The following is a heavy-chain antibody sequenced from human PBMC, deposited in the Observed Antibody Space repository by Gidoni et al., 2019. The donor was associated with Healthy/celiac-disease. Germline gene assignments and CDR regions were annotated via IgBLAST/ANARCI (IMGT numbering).Heavy chain of an antibody. D-gene: IGHD2-2*01. Sequence: QVPLVESGGGVVQPGRSLRPSCAASGFTVSSYGMHWVRQAPGKGLEWVAVISYDGSNKYYADSVKGRFTISRDNSKNTLYLQMNSLRAEDTAVYYCARAYCSSTSCYFDYWGQGTLVTVSS. CDR1: GFTVSSYG. CDR2: ISYDGSNK. J-gene: IGHJ4*02. CDR3: ARAYCSSTSCYFDY. V-gene: IGHV3-30*03.